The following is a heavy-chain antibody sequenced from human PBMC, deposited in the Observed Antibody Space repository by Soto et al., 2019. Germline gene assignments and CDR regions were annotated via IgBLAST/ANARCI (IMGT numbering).Heavy chain of an antibody. J-gene: IGHJ4*02. Sequence: ASAKVSCKAPGYTFTSYYMHLFRQSPGQGLEWMGIISPSGGSTRYAQKFQGRVTMTRDTSTSTVYMELSSLRSEDTAVYYCARGLIYDSSGYYFEYWGQGTLVTVSS. V-gene: IGHV1-46*01. CDR1: GYTFTSYY. CDR3: ARGLIYDSSGYYFEY. D-gene: IGHD3-22*01. CDR2: ISPSGGST.